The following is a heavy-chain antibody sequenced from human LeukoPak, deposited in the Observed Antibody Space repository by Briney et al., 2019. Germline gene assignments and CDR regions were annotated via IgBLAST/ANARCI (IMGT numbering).Heavy chain of an antibody. V-gene: IGHV3-23*01. CDR2: VSGSGDNT. J-gene: IGHJ4*02. Sequence: GGSLRLSCAASGFTFNNYAMTWVRQAPGKGLEWVSVVSGSGDNTNYADSVKGRFTISRDNSKNTLFLQMNSLRTEDTAVYFCARWGNDYSQFDSWGQGTLVTVSS. CDR1: GFTFNNYA. CDR3: ARWGNDYSQFDS. D-gene: IGHD4-11*01.